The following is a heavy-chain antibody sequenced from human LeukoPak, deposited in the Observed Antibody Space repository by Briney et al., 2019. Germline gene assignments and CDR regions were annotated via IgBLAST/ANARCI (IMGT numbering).Heavy chain of an antibody. V-gene: IGHV3-48*01. CDR3: AKSLLTTAAGTGRAFDI. CDR2: ISSSSSTI. J-gene: IGHJ3*02. CDR1: GFTFSSYS. D-gene: IGHD2/OR15-2a*01. Sequence: PGGSLRLSCAASGFTFSSYSMNWVRQAPGKGLEWVSYISSSSSTIYYADPVKGRFTISRDNSKNTLFLQMNNLRAEDTAKYYCAKSLLTTAAGTGRAFDIWGQGTMVTVSS.